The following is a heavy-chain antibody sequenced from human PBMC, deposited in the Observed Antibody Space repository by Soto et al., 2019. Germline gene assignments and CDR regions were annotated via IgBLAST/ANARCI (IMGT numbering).Heavy chain of an antibody. CDR3: AKDGGPTVTDPAYYYGMDV. V-gene: IGHV3-30*18. Sequence: QVQLVESGGGVVQPGRSLRLSCAASGFTFSSYGMHWVRQAPGKGLEWVAVISYDGSNRYYADSVKGRFTISRDNSKNTLYLQMNSLRAEDTAVYYCAKDGGPTVTDPAYYYGMDVWGQGTTVIVSS. CDR1: GFTFSSYG. D-gene: IGHD4-17*01. J-gene: IGHJ6*02. CDR2: ISYDGSNR.